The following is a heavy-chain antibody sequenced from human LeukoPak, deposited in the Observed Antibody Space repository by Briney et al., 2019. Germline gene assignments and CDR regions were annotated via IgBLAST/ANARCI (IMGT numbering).Heavy chain of an antibody. V-gene: IGHV3-23*01. Sequence: GGSLRLSCAASGFTFNRYAMSWDRQAPEKGLEWVATISGSGGGTYYADSVKGRFTISRDDSKNTLYLQMNSLRAEDTAVYYCAKDLGRYRNNYFDYWGQGTLVTVSS. CDR3: AKDLGRYRNNYFDY. CDR2: ISGSGGGT. CDR1: GFTFNRYA. J-gene: IGHJ4*02. D-gene: IGHD1-26*01.